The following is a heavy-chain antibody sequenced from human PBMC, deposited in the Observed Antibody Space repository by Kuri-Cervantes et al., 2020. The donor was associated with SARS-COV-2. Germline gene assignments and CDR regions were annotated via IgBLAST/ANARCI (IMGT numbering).Heavy chain of an antibody. J-gene: IGHJ4*02. CDR2: IGTAGDT. D-gene: IGHD6-13*01. Sequence: GESLKISCAACGFTFSSYDMHWVRQATGKGLEWVSAIGTAGDTYYPGSVKGQFTISRDNAKNTLYLQMNSLRAEDTAVYYCARWQRGSSWYSVFDYWGQGTLVTVSS. V-gene: IGHV3-13*03. CDR3: ARWQRGSSWYSVFDY. CDR1: GFTFSSYD.